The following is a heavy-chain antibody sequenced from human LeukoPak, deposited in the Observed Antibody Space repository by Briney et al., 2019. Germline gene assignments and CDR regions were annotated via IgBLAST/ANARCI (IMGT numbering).Heavy chain of an antibody. CDR3: AKDRTVGASYWYFDL. Sequence: LSLTCTVSGGSISSGGYYWSWIRQHPGKGLEWVSGISSNGSGDNTYYADSVKGRFTISRDSSKNTLFLHMNTLRAEDTAIYYCAKDRTVGASYWYFDLWGRGTLVTVSS. D-gene: IGHD1-26*01. CDR1: GGSISSGGYY. V-gene: IGHV3-23*01. CDR2: ISSNGSGDNT. J-gene: IGHJ2*01.